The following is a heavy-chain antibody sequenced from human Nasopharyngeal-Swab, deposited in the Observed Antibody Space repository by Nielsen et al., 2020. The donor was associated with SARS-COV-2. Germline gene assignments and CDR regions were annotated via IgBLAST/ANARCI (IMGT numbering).Heavy chain of an antibody. J-gene: IGHJ5*02. CDR2: INHSGST. Sequence: SETLSLTCAVYGGSFSGYYWSWIRQPPGKGLEWIGEINHSGSTNYNPSLKSRVTISVDTSKNQFSLKLSSVTAADTAVHYCARGSTPEGWFDPWGQGTLVTVSS. V-gene: IGHV4-34*01. CDR3: ARGSTPEGWFDP. CDR1: GGSFSGYY.